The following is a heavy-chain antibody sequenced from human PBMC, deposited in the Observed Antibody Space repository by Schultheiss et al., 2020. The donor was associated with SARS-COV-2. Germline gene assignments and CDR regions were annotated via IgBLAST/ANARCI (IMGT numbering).Heavy chain of an antibody. CDR1: GGSARSDNYY. CDR3: ARGAASGQDWFDP. Sequence: SETLSLTCTVSGGSARSDNYYWSWIRQPPGKGLEWIGYIYNSGTTRYHPSLKSRLTISVDTSKGQFSLNLRSVTAADTALYYCARGAASGQDWFDPWGQGTLVTVSS. D-gene: IGHD6-25*01. CDR2: IYNSGTT. J-gene: IGHJ5*02. V-gene: IGHV4-61*01.